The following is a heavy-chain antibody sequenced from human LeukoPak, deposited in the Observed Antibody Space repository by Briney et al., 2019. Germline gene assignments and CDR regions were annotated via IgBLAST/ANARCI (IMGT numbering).Heavy chain of an antibody. D-gene: IGHD2-15*01. CDR1: GGTFSSYA. Sequence: ASVKVSCKASGGTFSSYAISWVRQAPGQGLEWMGRIIPILGIANYAQKFQGRVTITADKSTSTAYMELSSLRSEDTAVYYCARDRPHGYCSGGSCSSGAFDIWGQGTMVTVSS. CDR3: ARDRPHGYCSGGSCSSGAFDI. V-gene: IGHV1-69*04. J-gene: IGHJ3*02. CDR2: IIPILGIA.